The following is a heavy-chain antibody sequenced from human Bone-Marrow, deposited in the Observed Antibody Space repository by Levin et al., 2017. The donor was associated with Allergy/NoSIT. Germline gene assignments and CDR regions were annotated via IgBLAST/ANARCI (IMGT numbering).Heavy chain of an antibody. J-gene: IGHJ4*02. D-gene: IGHD3-16*01. CDR1: GGTFSNNV. CDR3: AREKKLGY. Sequence: ASVKVSCKASGGTFSNNVITWVRQAPGLGLEWMGGIIPIYPTANYAQRFQGRATISADESTGTAYLELHRLTSEDTALYYCAREKKLGYWGQGTLVTVSS. CDR2: IIPIYPTA. V-gene: IGHV1-69*13.